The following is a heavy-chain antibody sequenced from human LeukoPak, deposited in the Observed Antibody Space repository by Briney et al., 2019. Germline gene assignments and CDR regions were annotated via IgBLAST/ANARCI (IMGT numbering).Heavy chain of an antibody. D-gene: IGHD4-11*01. J-gene: IGHJ6*02. CDR2: INPNSGGT. CDR3: AQTTVTTHGLCGMDV. V-gene: IGHV1-2*02. CDR1: GYTFTDYY. Sequence: VASVKVSCKASGYTFTDYYMHWVRQAPGQGLEWMGWINPNSGGTNYAQKFQGRVTMTRDTSISTAYMELSRLRSDDTAVYYCAQTTVTTHGLCGMDVWGQGTTVTVSS.